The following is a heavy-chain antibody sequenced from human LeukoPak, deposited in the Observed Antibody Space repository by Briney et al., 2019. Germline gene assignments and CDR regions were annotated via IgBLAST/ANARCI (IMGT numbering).Heavy chain of an antibody. D-gene: IGHD3-3*02. CDR3: ARVAFDEYFDY. Sequence: ASVKVSCKASGYTFTSYGISWVRQAPGQGLEWMGWISAYNGNINYAQKLQGRVTMTTDTSTSTAYMELRSLRSDDTAVYYRARVAFDEYFDYWGQGTLVTVSS. CDR1: GYTFTSYG. V-gene: IGHV1-18*01. CDR2: ISAYNGNI. J-gene: IGHJ4*02.